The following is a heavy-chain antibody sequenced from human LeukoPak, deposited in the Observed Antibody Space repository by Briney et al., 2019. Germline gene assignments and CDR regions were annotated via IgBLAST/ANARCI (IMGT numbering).Heavy chain of an antibody. D-gene: IGHD6-19*01. Sequence: GESLRLSCAASGFTFSTYNMNWVRQAPGKGLEWVSSINSGGHFIYYADSVKGRFTISRDIAKNSVYLQMNSLRAEDTAVYFCARAFVYSSGRLFDYWGQGSLVTVSS. CDR3: ARAFVYSSGRLFDY. CDR2: INSGGHFI. CDR1: GFTFSTYN. J-gene: IGHJ4*02. V-gene: IGHV3-21*01.